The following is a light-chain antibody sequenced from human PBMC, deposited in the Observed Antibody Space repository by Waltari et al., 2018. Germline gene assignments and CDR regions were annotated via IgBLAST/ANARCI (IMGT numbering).Light chain of an antibody. J-gene: IGLJ2*01. CDR3: SSFTGSGVL. Sequence: QSALTQPASVSGSPGQSITISRTGTSSDPGSYVHASWYQQPPGKAPKLLIYDVSNRPSGVSYRFSASKSGDTASLTISGLQAEDEADYYCSSFTGSGVLFGGGTKVTVL. CDR1: SSDPGSYVH. CDR2: DVS. V-gene: IGLV2-14*03.